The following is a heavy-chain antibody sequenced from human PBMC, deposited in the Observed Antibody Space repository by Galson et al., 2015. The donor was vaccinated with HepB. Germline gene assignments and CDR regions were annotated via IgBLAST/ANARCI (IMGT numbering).Heavy chain of an antibody. V-gene: IGHV1-69*13. CDR2: IIRMFGTA. Sequence: SVKVSCKASGGAFSNYEITWVRQAPGQGLEWVGGIIRMFGTADYAQKFKGRVTIIADESTRTSHMGLSSLRSEDTAVYYCARRIYHDTSGPYWEDAFDICGQGTMVTVTS. CDR1: GGAFSNYE. CDR3: ARRIYHDTSGPYWEDAFDI. D-gene: IGHD3-22*01. J-gene: IGHJ3*02.